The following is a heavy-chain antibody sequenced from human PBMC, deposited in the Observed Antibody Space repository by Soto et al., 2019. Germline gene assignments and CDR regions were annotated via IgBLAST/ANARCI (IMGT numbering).Heavy chain of an antibody. D-gene: IGHD6-19*01. J-gene: IGHJ3*02. Sequence: SVKVSCKASGGTFSSYAISWVRQAPGQGLEWMGGIIPIFGTANYAQKFQGRVTITADESTSTAYMELSSLRSEDTAVYYCARCVGAVAGPTTYDAFDIWGQGTMVTVSS. CDR2: IIPIFGTA. V-gene: IGHV1-69*13. CDR3: ARCVGAVAGPTTYDAFDI. CDR1: GGTFSSYA.